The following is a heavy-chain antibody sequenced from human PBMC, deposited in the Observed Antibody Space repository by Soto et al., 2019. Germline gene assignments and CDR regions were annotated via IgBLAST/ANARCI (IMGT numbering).Heavy chain of an antibody. J-gene: IGHJ4*02. V-gene: IGHV1-69*13. Sequence: ASVKVSCKASGGTFSSYAISWVRQAPGQGLEWMGGIIPIFGTANYAQKFQGRVTITADESTSTAYMELSSLRSEDTAVYYCARAEGSTVTTWEGFAASFDYWGQGTLVTVSS. D-gene: IGHD4-17*01. CDR2: IIPIFGTA. CDR3: ARAEGSTVTTWEGFAASFDY. CDR1: GGTFSSYA.